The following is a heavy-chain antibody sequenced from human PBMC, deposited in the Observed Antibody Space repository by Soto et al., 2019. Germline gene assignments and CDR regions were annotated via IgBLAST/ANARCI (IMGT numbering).Heavy chain of an antibody. Sequence: GGSLRLSCAASGFTFDDYAMYWVRQVLGKGLEWVSSISWKSGNIGYADTVKGRFTTSRDNAEIFLFLQINILRPEDTALYYCVRSKGGYSYGTPFDYWGQGT. J-gene: IGHJ4*02. D-gene: IGHD5-18*01. V-gene: IGHV3-9*01. CDR1: GFTFDDYA. CDR2: ISWKSGNI. CDR3: VRSKGGYSYGTPFDY.